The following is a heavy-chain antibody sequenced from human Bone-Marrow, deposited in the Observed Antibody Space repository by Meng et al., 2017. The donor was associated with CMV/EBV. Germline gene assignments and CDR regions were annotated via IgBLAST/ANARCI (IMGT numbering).Heavy chain of an antibody. J-gene: IGHJ4*02. CDR3: AKGSRGRYFDY. CDR1: GFTFSSYA. D-gene: IGHD3-16*01. Sequence: GGSLRLSCAASGFTFSSYAMHWVRQAPGKGLEWVAFIRYDGSNKYYADSVKGRFTISRDNSKNTLYLQMNSLRAEDTAVYYCAKGSRGRYFDYWGQGTLVTVSS. CDR2: IRYDGSNK. V-gene: IGHV3-30*02.